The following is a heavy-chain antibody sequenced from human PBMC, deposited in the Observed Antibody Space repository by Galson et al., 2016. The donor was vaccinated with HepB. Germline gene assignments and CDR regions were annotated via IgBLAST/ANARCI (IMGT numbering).Heavy chain of an antibody. CDR3: ARYMESSICPGQFDP. CDR1: GGSINSYY. CDR2: IYSSGHT. Sequence: ETLSLTCTVSGGSINSYYWSWIRQSVGKGLEWIGRIYSSGHTNYNPSLKSRATMSVDRSKEQVSLEVSSVTAADTAVYYCARYMESSICPGQFDPWGQGNLVTVSS. J-gene: IGHJ5*02. D-gene: IGHD6-13*01. V-gene: IGHV4-4*07.